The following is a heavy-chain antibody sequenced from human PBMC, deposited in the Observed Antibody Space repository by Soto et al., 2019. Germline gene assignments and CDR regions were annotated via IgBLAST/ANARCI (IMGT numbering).Heavy chain of an antibody. CDR3: ATRTYGSGNHMVSEYSQH. CDR2: ISAYNGNT. CDR1: GYTFTSYG. J-gene: IGHJ1*01. V-gene: IGHV1-18*01. Sequence: ASVKVSCKASGYTFTSYGISWVRQAPGQGLEWMGWISAYNGNTNYAQKLQGRVTMTTDTSTSTAYMELRSLRSDDTAVYYCATRTYGSGNHMVSEYSQHWGQGTLVTVSS. D-gene: IGHD3-10*01.